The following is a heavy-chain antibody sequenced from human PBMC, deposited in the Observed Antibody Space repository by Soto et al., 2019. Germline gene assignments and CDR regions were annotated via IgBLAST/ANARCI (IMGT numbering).Heavy chain of an antibody. CDR1: GYTFANYA. J-gene: IGHJ6*02. Sequence: QVRLVQSGTEVKKPGASVMVSCKATGYTFANYAIHWVRQAPGQDFEWMGWINAGNGNTRNSQKFQGRVTFTRDTSATTAHMEVGSLRFEDTAVYYCAGDLSGWGLTNGHFGVDGWGQGTTVIVSS. V-gene: IGHV1-3*01. CDR3: AGDLSGWGLTNGHFGVDG. CDR2: INAGNGNT. D-gene: IGHD3-16*01.